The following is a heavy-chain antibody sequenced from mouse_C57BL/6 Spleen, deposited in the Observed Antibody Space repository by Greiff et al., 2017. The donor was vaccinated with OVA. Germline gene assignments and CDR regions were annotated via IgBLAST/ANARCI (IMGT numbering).Heavy chain of an antibody. CDR1: GYTFTSYW. CDR3: ARDSYYGSSYPYYFDY. Sequence: QVQLQQPGAELVRPGTSVKLSCKASGYTFTSYWMHWVKQRPGQGLEWIGVIDPSDSYTNYNQKFKGKATLTVDTSSSTAYMQLSSLTSEDSAVYYCARDSYYGSSYPYYFDYWGQGTTLTVSS. J-gene: IGHJ2*01. D-gene: IGHD1-1*01. CDR2: IDPSDSYT. V-gene: IGHV1-59*01.